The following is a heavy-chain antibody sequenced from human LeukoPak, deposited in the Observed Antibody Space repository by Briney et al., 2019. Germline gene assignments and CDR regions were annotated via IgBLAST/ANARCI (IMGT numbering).Heavy chain of an antibody. J-gene: IGHJ4*02. CDR3: AGGTCSGGSCYSLGGIDY. CDR1: GGSISSGSYY. Sequence: SETLSLTCTVSGGSISSGSYYWSWIRQPAGKGPEWIGRIYTSGSTNYNPSLKSRVTISVDTSKNQFSLKLSSVTAADTAVYYCAGGTCSGGSCYSLGGIDYWGQGTLVTVSS. V-gene: IGHV4-61*02. D-gene: IGHD2-15*01. CDR2: IYTSGST.